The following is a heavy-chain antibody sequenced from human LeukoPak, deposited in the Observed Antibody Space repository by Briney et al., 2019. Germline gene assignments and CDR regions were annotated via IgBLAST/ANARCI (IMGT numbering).Heavy chain of an antibody. Sequence: SETLSLTCTVSGGSISSYFWSWIRQPPGKGLEWIAYINYSGSTKYNPSLKGRVTISVDTSKNQFSLKLNSVTAADTAVYFCARGLPPQYYHWIDPWGQGTLVTVSS. J-gene: IGHJ5*02. V-gene: IGHV4-59*01. D-gene: IGHD3-10*01. CDR1: GGSISSYF. CDR2: INYSGST. CDR3: ARGLPPQYYHWIDP.